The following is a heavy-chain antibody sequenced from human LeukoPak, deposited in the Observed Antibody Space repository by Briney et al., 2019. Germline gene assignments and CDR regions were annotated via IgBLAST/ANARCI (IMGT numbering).Heavy chain of an antibody. V-gene: IGHV3-48*01. Sequence: GGSLRLSCAASGFTFSSYSMNWIRQAPGKGLEWVSYISSSGSTIYYADSVKGRFTISRDNSKNTLYLQMNSLRAEDTAVYYCAPLGCGGSCYRFDYWGQGTLVTVSS. J-gene: IGHJ4*02. CDR2: ISSSGSTI. CDR3: APLGCGGSCYRFDY. CDR1: GFTFSSYS. D-gene: IGHD2-15*01.